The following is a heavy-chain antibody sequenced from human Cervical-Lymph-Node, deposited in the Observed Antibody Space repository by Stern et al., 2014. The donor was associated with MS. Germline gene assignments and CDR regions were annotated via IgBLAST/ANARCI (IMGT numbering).Heavy chain of an antibody. J-gene: IGHJ6*02. D-gene: IGHD4-17*01. CDR3: ARDGDSSMLGLDV. CDR1: GGIISNYG. Sequence: VQLLESGAEVKKPGSSVKVSCKASGGIISNYGISWVQQAPGQGLEWMGGIIPMFGTANYAQKFQGRVTITADDSTNTVYMDLSSLTSEDTAVYYCARDGDSSMLGLDVWGQGTTVTVSS. V-gene: IGHV1-69*01. CDR2: IIPMFGTA.